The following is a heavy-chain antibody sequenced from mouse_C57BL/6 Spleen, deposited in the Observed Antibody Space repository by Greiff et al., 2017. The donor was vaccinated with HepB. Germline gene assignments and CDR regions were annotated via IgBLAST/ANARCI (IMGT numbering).Heavy chain of an antibody. CDR1: GYSITSGYY. Sequence: EVKLMESGPGLVKPSQSLSLTCSVTGYSITSGYYWNWIRQFPGNKLEWMGYISYDGSNNYNPSLKNRISITRDTSKNQFFLKLNSVTTEDTATYYCARDQGAITHYFDYWGQGTTLTVSS. J-gene: IGHJ2*01. CDR2: ISYDGSN. CDR3: ARDQGAITHYFDY. D-gene: IGHD1-2*01. V-gene: IGHV3-6*01.